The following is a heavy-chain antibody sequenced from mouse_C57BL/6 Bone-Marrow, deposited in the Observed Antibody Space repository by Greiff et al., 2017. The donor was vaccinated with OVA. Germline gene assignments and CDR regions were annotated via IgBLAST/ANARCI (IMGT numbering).Heavy chain of an antibody. CDR1: GYSFTDYN. Sequence: VQLQQSGPELVKPGASAKISCKASGYSFTDYNMNWVKQSNGKSLEWIGVINPNYGTTSYNQKFKGKATLTVDQSSSTAYMQLNSLTSEDSAVYYCASGSSGYDPYYAMDYWGQGTSVTVSS. CDR2: INPNYGTT. D-gene: IGHD3-2*02. V-gene: IGHV1-39*01. CDR3: ASGSSGYDPYYAMDY. J-gene: IGHJ4*01.